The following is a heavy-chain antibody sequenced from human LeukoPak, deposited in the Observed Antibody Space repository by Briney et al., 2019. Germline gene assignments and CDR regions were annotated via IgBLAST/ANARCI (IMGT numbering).Heavy chain of an antibody. D-gene: IGHD4/OR15-4a*01. J-gene: IGHJ6*03. CDR2: IRDDGSSE. V-gene: IGHV3-30*02. CDR1: GRTFSIYG. Sequence: GGSLRLSCAVSGRTFSIYGMHWVRQAPGKGREGVTFIRDDGSSEHYADSVKGRFTVSRDHSKITLYLQMNSLTLEDTAVYYCAKLVDYCEGRTCFTTYYYTDIWGKGTTVTVSS. CDR3: AKLVDYCEGRTCFTTYYYTDI.